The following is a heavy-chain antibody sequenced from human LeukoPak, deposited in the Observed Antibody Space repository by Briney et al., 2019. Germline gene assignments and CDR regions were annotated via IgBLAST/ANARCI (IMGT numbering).Heavy chain of an antibody. CDR1: GASVSSGGYY. Sequence: SETLSLTCTVSGASVSSGGYYWSWLRQPPGKGLEWIGYIYYSGSTNYNPSLKSRVTISVDTSKNQFSLKVSSVTAADTAVYYCARRGGSGRSFDYWGLGTLVTVSS. CDR2: IYYSGST. D-gene: IGHD3-10*01. J-gene: IGHJ4*02. V-gene: IGHV4-61*08. CDR3: ARRGGSGRSFDY.